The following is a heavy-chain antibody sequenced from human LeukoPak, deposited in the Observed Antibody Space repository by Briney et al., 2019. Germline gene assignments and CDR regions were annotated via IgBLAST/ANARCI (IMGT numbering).Heavy chain of an antibody. V-gene: IGHV4-39*07. D-gene: IGHD1-14*01. CDR1: GGSISSSSYY. CDR3: ARVFVGNPSDHFDY. CDR2: IYYSGST. Sequence: SETLSITCTVSGGSISSSSYYWGWIRQPPGKGLEWIGSIYYSGSTYYNPSLKSRVTMSVDRSNNQFSLKLSSVTAADTAVYYCARVFVGNPSDHFDYWGRGTLVTVSS. J-gene: IGHJ4*02.